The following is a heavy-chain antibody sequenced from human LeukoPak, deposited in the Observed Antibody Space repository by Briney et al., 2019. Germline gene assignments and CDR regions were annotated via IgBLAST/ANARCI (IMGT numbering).Heavy chain of an antibody. V-gene: IGHV3-48*01. J-gene: IGHJ4*02. CDR2: ISRTSDAI. Sequence: GESLRLSCAASGFDFFDYSMNWVRQAPGKGLEWVSYISRTSDAIFYADSVKGRFTISRDNAKTTLFLQMNSLRADDSAVYYCARGVLVDCWGQGTLVTVSS. D-gene: IGHD1-26*01. CDR1: GFDFFDYS. CDR3: ARGVLVDC.